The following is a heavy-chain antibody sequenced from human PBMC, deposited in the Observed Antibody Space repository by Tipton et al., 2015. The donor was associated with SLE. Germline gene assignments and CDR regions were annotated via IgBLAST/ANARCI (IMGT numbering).Heavy chain of an antibody. CDR1: GGSISSSSYY. V-gene: IGHV4-39*01. J-gene: IGHJ5*02. D-gene: IGHD2-2*01. CDR3: ARHIVVVPASMPGWFDP. Sequence: TLSLTCTVSGGSISSSSYYWDWIRQPPGKGLEWIGSIYYGGSTYANPSLRSRVTISVDTSKNQFSLKLSSVTAADTALYYCARHIVVVPASMPGWFDPWGQGTVVTVSS. CDR2: IYYGGST.